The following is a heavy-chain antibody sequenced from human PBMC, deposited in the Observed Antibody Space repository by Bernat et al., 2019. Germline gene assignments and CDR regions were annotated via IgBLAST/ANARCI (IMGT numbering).Heavy chain of an antibody. D-gene: IGHD6-19*01. J-gene: IGHJ4*02. CDR2: INHSGST. CDR1: GGSFSGYY. V-gene: IGHV4-34*01. Sequence: QVQLQQWGAGLLKPSETLSLTCAVYGGSFSGYYWSWIRQPPGKGLEWIGEINHSGSTNYNPSLKSRVTISVDTSKNQFSLKLSSVTAADTAVYYCAAYSSGWSHYFDYWGQGTLVTVSS. CDR3: AAYSSGWSHYFDY.